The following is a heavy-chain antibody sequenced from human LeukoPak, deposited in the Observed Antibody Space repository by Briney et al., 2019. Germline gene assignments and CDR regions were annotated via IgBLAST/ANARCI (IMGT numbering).Heavy chain of an antibody. CDR3: AKGYCSSTSCSVDY. D-gene: IGHD2-2*01. J-gene: IGHJ4*02. V-gene: IGHV3-30*02. CDR2: IGYDGSNK. CDR1: GFPFSSYG. Sequence: GGSLRLSCAASGFPFSSYGMHWVRQAPGKGLEWMAFIGYDGSNKYYADSVKGRVTISRDNSKNTLYLQMNSLRAEDTAVYYCAKGYCSSTSCSVDYWGQGTLVTVSS.